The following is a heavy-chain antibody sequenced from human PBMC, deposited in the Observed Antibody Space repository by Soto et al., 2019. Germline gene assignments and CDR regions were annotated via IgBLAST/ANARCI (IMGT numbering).Heavy chain of an antibody. CDR2: ISTYNGNT. V-gene: IGHV1-18*01. CDR1: GYTFTSYD. D-gene: IGHD2-15*01. CDR3: ARGSRVAATRWWFDP. J-gene: IGHJ5*02. Sequence: QVQLVQSGAEVKKPGASVKVSCKASGYTFTSYDISWVRQAPGQGLEWMGWISTYNGNTNYAQKLQGRVTMTTDTSTSDAYMELRSLRSDDTAVYYCARGSRVAATRWWFDPWGQGTLVTVSS.